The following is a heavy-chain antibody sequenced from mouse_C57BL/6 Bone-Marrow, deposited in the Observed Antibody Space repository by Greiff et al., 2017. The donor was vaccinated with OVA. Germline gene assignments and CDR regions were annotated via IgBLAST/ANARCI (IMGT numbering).Heavy chain of an antibody. CDR1: GYSITSGYY. V-gene: IGHV3-6*01. CDR2: ISYDGSN. CDR3: ARFHDVGYFDY. J-gene: IGHJ2*01. Sequence: EVKLLESGPGLVKPSQSLSLTCSVTGYSITSGYYWNWIRQFPGNKLEWMGYISYDGSNNYNPSLKNRISITRDTSKNQFFLKLNSVTTEDTATYYCARFHDVGYFDYWGQGTTLTVSS.